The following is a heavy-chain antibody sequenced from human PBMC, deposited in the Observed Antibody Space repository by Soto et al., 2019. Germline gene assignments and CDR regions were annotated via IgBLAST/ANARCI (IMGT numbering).Heavy chain of an antibody. CDR3: ARRRHCDSLDY. J-gene: IGHJ4*02. CDR1: GFSFSDHY. CDR2: TRNKANSYTT. V-gene: IGHV3-72*01. Sequence: EVQLVESGGGLVQPGGSLRLSCAASGFSFSDHYMDWVRQAPGKGLEWVGRTRNKANSYTTEYAASVKGRFTISRDDSKNSLYLQMNSLKIEDTAVYYCARRRHCDSLDYWGQGTLVTVSS. D-gene: IGHD2-21*02.